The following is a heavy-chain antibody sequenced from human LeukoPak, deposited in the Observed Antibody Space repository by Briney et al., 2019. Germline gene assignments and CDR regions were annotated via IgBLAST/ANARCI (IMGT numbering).Heavy chain of an antibody. CDR1: GYTFTSYG. V-gene: IGHV1-18*04. D-gene: IGHD3-10*01. CDR3: ARTPITMVRGKDWFDP. Sequence: ASVKVSCKASGYTFTSYGISWVRQAPGQGLEWMGWISAYNGNTNYAQKLQGRVTMTTDTSTSTAYMELRSLRSDDTAVYYCARTPITMVRGKDWFDPLGPGNPGHRLL. J-gene: IGHJ5*02. CDR2: ISAYNGNT.